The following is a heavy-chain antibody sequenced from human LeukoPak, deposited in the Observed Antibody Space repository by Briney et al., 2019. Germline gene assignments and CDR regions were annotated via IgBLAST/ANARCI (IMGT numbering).Heavy chain of an antibody. Sequence: PSETLSLTCAVYGGSFSGYYWSWIRQPPGKGLEWIGEINHSGSTNYNPSLKSRVTISVDTSKNQFSLKLSSVTAADTAVYYCARGVIRQSDYWGQGTLVTVSS. J-gene: IGHJ4*02. CDR1: GGSFSGYY. CDR3: ARGVIRQSDY. V-gene: IGHV4-34*01. D-gene: IGHD2-21*01. CDR2: INHSGST.